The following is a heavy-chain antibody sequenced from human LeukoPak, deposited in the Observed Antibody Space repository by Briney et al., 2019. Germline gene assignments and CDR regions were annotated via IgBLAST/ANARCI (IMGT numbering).Heavy chain of an antibody. CDR2: IYYSGST. J-gene: IGHJ6*03. Sequence: PSEALSLTCTVSGGSISSGDYYWSWIRQPPGKGLEWIGYIYYSGSTYYNPSLKSRVTISVDTSKNQFSLKLSSVTAADTAVYYCARGRYYYYYYYMDVWGKGTTVTVSS. CDR1: GGSISSGDYY. V-gene: IGHV4-30-4*08. CDR3: ARGRYYYYYYYMDV. D-gene: IGHD1-26*01.